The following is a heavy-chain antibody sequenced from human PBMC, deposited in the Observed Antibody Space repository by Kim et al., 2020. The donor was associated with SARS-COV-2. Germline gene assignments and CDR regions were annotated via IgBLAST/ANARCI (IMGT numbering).Heavy chain of an antibody. CDR2: IKQDGSEK. D-gene: IGHD3-10*01. CDR1: GFTFSSYW. J-gene: IGHJ6*02. CDR3: ARYPHAYYYGSGSYSYGMDV. Sequence: GGSLRLSCAASGFTFSSYWMSWVRQAPGKGLEWVANIKQDGSEKYYVDSVKGRFTISRDNAKNSLYLQMNSLRAEDTAVYYCARYPHAYYYGSGSYSYGMDVWGQGTTVTVSS. V-gene: IGHV3-7*03.